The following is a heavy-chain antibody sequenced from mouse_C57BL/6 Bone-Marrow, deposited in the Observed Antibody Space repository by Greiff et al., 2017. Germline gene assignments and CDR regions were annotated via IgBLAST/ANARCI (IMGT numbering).Heavy chain of an antibody. V-gene: IGHV5-6*02. Sequence: EVKLEESGGDLVKPGGSLKLSCAASGFTFSSYGMSWVRQTPGKRLEWVATISSGGSYTYYTDSVKGRFTISSDNAKNTLYLQMSSLKSEDTAMYYCARHHMDYGGQGTSVTVSS. J-gene: IGHJ4*01. CDR2: ISSGGSYT. CDR1: GFTFSSYG. CDR3: ARHHMDY.